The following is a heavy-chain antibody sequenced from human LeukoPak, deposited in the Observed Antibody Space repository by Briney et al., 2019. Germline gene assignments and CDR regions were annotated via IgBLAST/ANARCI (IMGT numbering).Heavy chain of an antibody. Sequence: GGSLRLSCAASGFTFSSYAMHWVRQAPGKGLEYVSAISSNGGSTYYANSVKGRFTISRDNSKNTLYLQMGSLRAEDMAVYYCASSPENYDYVWGSYSPAAYWGQGTLVTVSS. J-gene: IGHJ4*02. CDR3: ASSPENYDYVWGSYSPAAY. V-gene: IGHV3-64*01. CDR1: GFTFSSYA. CDR2: ISSNGGST. D-gene: IGHD3-16*01.